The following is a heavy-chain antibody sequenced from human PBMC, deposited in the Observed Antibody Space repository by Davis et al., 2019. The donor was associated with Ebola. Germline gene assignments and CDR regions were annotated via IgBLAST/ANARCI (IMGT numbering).Heavy chain of an antibody. V-gene: IGHV3-21*01. CDR2: IGSTTNFI. CDR1: GFTISRNS. Sequence: PGGSLRLSCAASGFTISRNSMNWVRQAPGKGLECVSSIGSTTNFIYYADSVKGRFTISRDNAKNSPYLQMNSLRAEDTAVYYCARDQWFGELFVDYWGQGTLVTVSS. CDR3: ARDQWFGELFVDY. D-gene: IGHD3-10*01. J-gene: IGHJ4*02.